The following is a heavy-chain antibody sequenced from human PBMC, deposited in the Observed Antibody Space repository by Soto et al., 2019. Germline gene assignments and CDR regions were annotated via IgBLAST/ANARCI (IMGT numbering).Heavy chain of an antibody. Sequence: EVQLVESGGGLVQPGGSLRLSCAASGFTLSDYYMDWVRRAPGKGLEWVGRTRNRANGYTTEYAASVKGRFTISRDDSNNSLYLQMNSLKTEDTAVYYCARGGSTNWRYFDYWGQGTLVTVSS. CDR2: TRNRANGYTT. CDR3: ARGGSTNWRYFDY. J-gene: IGHJ4*02. D-gene: IGHD2-2*01. CDR1: GFTLSDYY. V-gene: IGHV3-72*01.